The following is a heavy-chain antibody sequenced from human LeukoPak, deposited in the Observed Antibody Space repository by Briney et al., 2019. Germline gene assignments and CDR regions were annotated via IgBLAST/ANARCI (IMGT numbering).Heavy chain of an antibody. D-gene: IGHD6-13*01. J-gene: IGHJ4*02. CDR3: ARRPAAGRCFDY. Sequence: PGGSLRLSCAVSGFTFSDYHMSWIRQAPGKGLEWVSYISSGGSSISHADSVKGRFTISSDNAENSLYLQMNSLRAEDTAVYYCARRPAAGRCFDYWGQGTLVTVSS. V-gene: IGHV3-11*01. CDR2: ISSGGSSI. CDR1: GFTFSDYH.